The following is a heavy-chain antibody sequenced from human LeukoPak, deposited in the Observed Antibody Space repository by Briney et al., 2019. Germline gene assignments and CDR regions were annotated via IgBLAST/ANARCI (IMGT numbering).Heavy chain of an antibody. CDR2: KNPNSGNT. D-gene: IGHD2-15*01. CDR3: ARGRRGYCSGDSCLEYFQH. J-gene: IGHJ1*01. V-gene: IGHV1-8*03. Sequence: ASVKVSCKASGYTFTSYDINWVRQATGQGLEWMGWKNPNSGNTGYAQKFQGRVTITRSTSISTAYMELSSLRSEDTAVYYCARGRRGYCSGDSCLEYFQHWGQGTLVTVSS. CDR1: GYTFTSYD.